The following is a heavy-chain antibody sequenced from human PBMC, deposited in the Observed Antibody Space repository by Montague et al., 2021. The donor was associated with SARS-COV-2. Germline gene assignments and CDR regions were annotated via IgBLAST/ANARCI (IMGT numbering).Heavy chain of an antibody. CDR2: XXWGDEK. Sequence: PALVKPTQTLTLTCTLSGLPLSTSGLCVGWIRQPPGKALEWLALXXWGDEKYYSPSLKTRLSISKDTSKNQVVLTMANMEPVDTATYYCARIPNDSWYVSYSDYWGQGILVTVSS. CDR1: GLPLSTSGLC. D-gene: IGHD6-13*01. CDR3: ARIPNDSWYVSYSDY. V-gene: IGHV2-70*01. J-gene: IGHJ4*02.